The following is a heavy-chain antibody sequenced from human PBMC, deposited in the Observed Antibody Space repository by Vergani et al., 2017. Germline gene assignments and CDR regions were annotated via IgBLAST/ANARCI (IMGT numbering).Heavy chain of an antibody. V-gene: IGHV1-46*01. CDR1: GYTFTSYY. J-gene: IGHJ2*01. CDR3: ARSSGSYWYFDL. D-gene: IGHD1-26*01. Sequence: QVQLVQSGAEVKKPGASVKVSCKASGYTFTSYYMHWVRQAPGQGLEWMGIINPSGGSTSYAQKFQGRVTMNRDTSTSTVYMELSSLRSEDTAVYYCARSSGSYWYFDLWGRGTLVTVSS. CDR2: INPSGGST.